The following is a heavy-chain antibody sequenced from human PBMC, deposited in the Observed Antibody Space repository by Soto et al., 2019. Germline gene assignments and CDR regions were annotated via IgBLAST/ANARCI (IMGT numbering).Heavy chain of an antibody. J-gene: IGHJ3*02. V-gene: IGHV3-48*01. CDR1: GFSFSRHS. Sequence: GGSLRLSCAASGFSFSRHSMNWVRQAPGKGLEWVSYISSSGNTIYYADSVKGRFTISRDNAKNSLYLQMNSLRAEDTAVYYCARRAGSVRAFDIWGQGTMVTVSS. CDR3: ARRAGSVRAFDI. CDR2: ISSSGNTI. D-gene: IGHD6-19*01.